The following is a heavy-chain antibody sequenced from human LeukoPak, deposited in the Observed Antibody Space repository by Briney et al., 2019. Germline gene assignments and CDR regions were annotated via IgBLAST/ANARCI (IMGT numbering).Heavy chain of an antibody. V-gene: IGHV4-39*07. CDR3: ARVNGFGEKRGHYFDY. CDR1: GGSISSSSYY. D-gene: IGHD3-10*01. Sequence: SETLSLTCTVSGGSISSSSYYWGWIRQPPGKWLEWIGSIYYSGSTYYNPSLKSRVTISVDTSKNQFSLKLSSVTAADTAVYYCARVNGFGEKRGHYFDYWGQGTLVTVSS. CDR2: IYYSGST. J-gene: IGHJ4*02.